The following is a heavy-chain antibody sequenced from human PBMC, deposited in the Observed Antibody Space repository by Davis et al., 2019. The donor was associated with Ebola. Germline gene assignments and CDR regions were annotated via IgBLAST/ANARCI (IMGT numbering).Heavy chain of an antibody. CDR1: GFTFSDYY. CDR3: ARAPAALTWIRLSGWFDP. J-gene: IGHJ5*02. Sequence: PGGSLRLSCAASGFTFSDYYMSWIRQAPGKGLEWVSYISSSGSTIYYADSVKGRFTISRDNAKNSLYLQMNSLRAEDTAVYYCARAPAALTWIRLSGWFDPWGQGTLVTVSS. V-gene: IGHV3-11*04. D-gene: IGHD5-12*01. CDR2: ISSSGSTI.